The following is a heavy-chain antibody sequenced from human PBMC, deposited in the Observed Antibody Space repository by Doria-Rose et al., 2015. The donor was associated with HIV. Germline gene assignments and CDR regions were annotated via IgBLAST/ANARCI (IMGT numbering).Heavy chain of an antibody. Sequence: ESGPVLVKPTETLTLTCTVSGGSLSSPGMGVSWIRQPPGKALEWLANIFSDDERSYNTSLKSRLTTSRGTSKSQVVRTMTDMDPVDAATYYCARIKSSRWYHKYYFDFWGQGTLVIVSA. V-gene: IGHV2-26*01. J-gene: IGHJ4*02. CDR3: ARIKSSRWYHKYYFDF. D-gene: IGHD6-13*01. CDR1: GGSLSSPGMG. CDR2: IFSDDER.